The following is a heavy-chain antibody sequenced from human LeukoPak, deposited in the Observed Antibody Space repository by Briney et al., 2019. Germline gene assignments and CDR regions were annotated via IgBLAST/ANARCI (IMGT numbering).Heavy chain of an antibody. V-gene: IGHV4-59*11. CDR1: GDSISTRY. D-gene: IGHD3-22*01. J-gene: IGHJ4*02. Sequence: SGTLSLTCTVSGDSISTRYWTWIRQPPGKGLEWIGYIIFSGTTNFNPSLKSRVTMSVDTSKNQFSLKLNSVTAADTAVYYCARDPSGFYGFDYWGQGTLVTASS. CDR3: ARDPSGFYGFDY. CDR2: IIFSGTT.